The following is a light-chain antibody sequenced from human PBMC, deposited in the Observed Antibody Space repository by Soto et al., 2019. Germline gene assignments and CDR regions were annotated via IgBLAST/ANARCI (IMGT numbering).Light chain of an antibody. CDR1: QDISNN. V-gene: IGKV1-27*01. CDR2: AAS. J-gene: IGKJ3*01. Sequence: DIQMTQSPSSLSASVGDKVTITCRASQDISNNLAWYQQKPGKVPKLLIYAASTLQSGVPSRFSGSGSGTDFTLTISSLRPEDVATYYCQRYNSALGTFGPGTKVDIK. CDR3: QRYNSALGT.